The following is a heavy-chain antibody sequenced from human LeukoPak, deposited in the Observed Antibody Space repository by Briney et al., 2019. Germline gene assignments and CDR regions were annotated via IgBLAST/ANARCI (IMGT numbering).Heavy chain of an antibody. V-gene: IGHV1-18*01. Sequence: ASVKVSCKASGYTFTSYGISWVRQAPGQGLEWMGWISAYNGNTNYAQKLQGRVTMTTDTSTSTAYMELRSLRSDDTAVYYCARDVAGPYGILTGYYHFDYWGQGTLVTVSS. CDR2: ISAYNGNT. J-gene: IGHJ4*02. D-gene: IGHD3-9*01. CDR3: ARDVAGPYGILTGYYHFDY. CDR1: GYTFTSYG.